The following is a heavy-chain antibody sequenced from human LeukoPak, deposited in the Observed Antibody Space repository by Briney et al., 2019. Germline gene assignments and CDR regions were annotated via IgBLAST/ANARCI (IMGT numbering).Heavy chain of an antibody. J-gene: IGHJ4*02. CDR3: ARGGIAARLRD. CDR1: GGSFSGYY. CDR2: INHSGST. V-gene: IGHV4-34*01. D-gene: IGHD6-6*01. Sequence: PSETLYLTCVVNGGSFSGYYWSWIRQPPGKGLEWIGEINHSGSTFYNPSLKSRVTISVDTSKNQFSLKLSSVTAADTGVYYCARGGIAARLRDWGQGTLVTVSS.